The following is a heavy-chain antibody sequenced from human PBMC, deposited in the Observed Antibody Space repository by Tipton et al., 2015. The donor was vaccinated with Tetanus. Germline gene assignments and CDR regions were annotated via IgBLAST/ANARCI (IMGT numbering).Heavy chain of an antibody. J-gene: IGHJ6*02. V-gene: IGHV3-23*01. CDR3: AKGGHTIFGVVGYGMDV. D-gene: IGHD3-3*01. CDR1: GFTFSSYA. Sequence: GSLRLSCAASGFTFSSYAMSWVRQAPGKGLEWVSAISGSGGSTYYADSVKGRFTISRDNSKNTLYLQMNSLRAEDTAVYYCAKGGHTIFGVVGYGMDVWGQGTTVTVSS. CDR2: ISGSGGST.